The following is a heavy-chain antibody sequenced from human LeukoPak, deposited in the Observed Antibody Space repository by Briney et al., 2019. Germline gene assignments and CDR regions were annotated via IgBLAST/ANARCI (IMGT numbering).Heavy chain of an antibody. CDR1: GGSISSSSYY. V-gene: IGHV4-39*07. J-gene: IGHJ3*02. D-gene: IGHD7-27*01. Sequence: SETLSLTCTVSGGSISSSSYYWGWIRQPPGKGLEWIGSIYYSGSTYYNPSLKSRVTISVDTSKNQFSLKLSSVTAADTAVYYCANWGSGAFDIWGQGTMVTVSS. CDR2: IYYSGST. CDR3: ANWGSGAFDI.